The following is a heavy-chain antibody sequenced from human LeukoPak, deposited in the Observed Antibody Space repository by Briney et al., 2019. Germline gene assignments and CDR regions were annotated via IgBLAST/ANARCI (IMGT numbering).Heavy chain of an antibody. CDR1: GYTFTSYG. V-gene: IGHV1-18*01. Sequence: ASVKVSCKASGYTFTSYGISWVRQAPGQGLEWMGWISAYNGNTNYAQKLQGRVTMTTDTSTSTAYMELRSLRSDDTAVYYCARDLDGGVSSGWPNLDYWGQGTLVTVSS. D-gene: IGHD6-19*01. J-gene: IGHJ4*02. CDR2: ISAYNGNT. CDR3: ARDLDGGVSSGWPNLDY.